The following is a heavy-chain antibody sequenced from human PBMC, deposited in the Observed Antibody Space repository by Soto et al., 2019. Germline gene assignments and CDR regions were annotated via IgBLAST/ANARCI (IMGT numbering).Heavy chain of an antibody. CDR2: IDTYGSTT. CDR3: ATGTTDSRYYFDC. D-gene: IGHD1-1*01. J-gene: IGHJ4*02. CDR1: GLAFNTYC. V-gene: IGHV3-74*01. Sequence: GGSLRLSCAASGLAFNTYCMHWVRQVPGKGLVWVSRIDTYGSTTTYADSVKGRFTISRDNAKNTVYLQMNSLRAEDTAVYYCATGTTDSRYYFDCWGQGILVTVSS.